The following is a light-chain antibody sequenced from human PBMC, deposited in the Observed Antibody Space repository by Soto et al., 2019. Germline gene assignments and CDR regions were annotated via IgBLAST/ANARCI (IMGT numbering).Light chain of an antibody. J-gene: IGKJ2*01. CDR1: QSISSY. V-gene: IGKV1-39*01. CDR3: QQSYSTLHT. Sequence: DIQMTQSPSSLSASVGDRVTITCRASQSISSYLNWYQQKPGKAPKLLIYAASSLQSGVPSRFSGSGSGTDFTLTISSLQPEDFATYYCQQSYSTLHTFDQGTKLEIK. CDR2: AAS.